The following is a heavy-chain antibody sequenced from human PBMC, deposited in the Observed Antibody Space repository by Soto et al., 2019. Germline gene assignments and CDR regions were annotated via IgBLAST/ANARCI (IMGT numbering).Heavy chain of an antibody. CDR1: GFTVSKYW. Sequence: EVQLVESGGGLVQPGGSLRLTCAASGFTVSKYWMSWVRQTSGKGLEWVANMNQDGSDKNYVDSVKGRFTISKDTAKNSLYLQMNSLGGDDTGGYYCARGGGNFDQWGQGTLVTVSS. V-gene: IGHV3-7*04. D-gene: IGHD3-16*01. J-gene: IGHJ4*02. CDR2: MNQDGSDK. CDR3: ARGGGNFDQ.